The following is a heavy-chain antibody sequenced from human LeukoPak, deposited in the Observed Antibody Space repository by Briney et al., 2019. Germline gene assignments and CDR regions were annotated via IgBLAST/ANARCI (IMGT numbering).Heavy chain of an antibody. J-gene: IGHJ4*02. D-gene: IGHD3-3*01. CDR2: IIDTGST. CDR3: ARGLASGYPPIPFDY. V-gene: IGHV4-34*12. Sequence: SETLSLTCVIYGESFSGYYWTWIRQPPGKGLEWIGEIIDTGSTKYNSSLKSRVTISVDTSKNEFSLNLTSVTAADTAIYYCARGLASGYPPIPFDYWGQGTLVTVSS. CDR1: GESFSGYY.